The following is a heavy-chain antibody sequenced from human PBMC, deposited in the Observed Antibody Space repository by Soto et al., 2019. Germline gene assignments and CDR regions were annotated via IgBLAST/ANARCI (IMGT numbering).Heavy chain of an antibody. D-gene: IGHD5-12*01. CDR1: GASISSYNY. V-gene: IGHV4-39*01. J-gene: IGHJ4*02. CDR2: IIYSGNS. Sequence: QLQLQLSGPGLVKPSETLSLTCNVSGASISSYNYWGWFRQPPGKGLEWIGSIIYSGNSMYNPSLKSRLTLFVDTSKNQFSLKLSSVTAADTAVYYCVRHAQWIIRAYWGQGSLVTVSS. CDR3: VRHAQWIIRAY.